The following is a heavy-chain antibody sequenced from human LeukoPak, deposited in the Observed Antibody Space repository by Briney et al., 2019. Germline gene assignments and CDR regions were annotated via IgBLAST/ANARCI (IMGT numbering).Heavy chain of an antibody. CDR3: ARVVPAAPNWFDP. V-gene: IGHV4-59*01. Sequence: SETLPLTCTVSGCSISSYYWSWIRQPPGKGLEWIGYIYYSGSTNYDPSLKSRVTISVDTSKNQFSLKLSSVTAADTAVYYCARVVPAAPNWFDPWGQGTLVTVSS. J-gene: IGHJ5*02. CDR2: IYYSGST. CDR1: GCSISSYY. D-gene: IGHD2-2*01.